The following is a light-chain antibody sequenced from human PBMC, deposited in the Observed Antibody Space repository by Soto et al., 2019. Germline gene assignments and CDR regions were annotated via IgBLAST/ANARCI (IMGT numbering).Light chain of an antibody. CDR1: SSDVGGYNY. Sequence: QSVLTQPASVSGSPGQSITISCTGTSSDVGGYNYVSWYQQHPGKAPKLMIYEVSNRPSGVSNRFSGSKSGNTASLTISGLQAEDEADYYCSSYTIITTRVFGTGTKVTVL. J-gene: IGLJ1*01. CDR2: EVS. V-gene: IGLV2-14*01. CDR3: SSYTIITTRV.